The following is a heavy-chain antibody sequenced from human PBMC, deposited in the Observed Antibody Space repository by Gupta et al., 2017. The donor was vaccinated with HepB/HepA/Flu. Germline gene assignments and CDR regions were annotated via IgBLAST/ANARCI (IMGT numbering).Heavy chain of an antibody. Sequence: QVQLVQSVAEVKKPGSLVMDSCKASGSTFSSLAISWVRQAPGQGLEWMGGIIPIFGTAKYAQKFQGRVTITADESTSTAYMELRSLRSEDTAVYYCASIAAAGYYYMDVWGNGTSVTFSS. CDR3: ASIAAAGYYYMDV. CDR2: IIPIFGTA. D-gene: IGHD6-13*01. V-gene: IGHV1-69*01. CDR1: GSTFSSLA. J-gene: IGHJ6*03.